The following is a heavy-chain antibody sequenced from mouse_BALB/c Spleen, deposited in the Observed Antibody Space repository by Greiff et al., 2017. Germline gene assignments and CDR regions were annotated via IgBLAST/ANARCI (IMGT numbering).Heavy chain of an antibody. D-gene: IGHD1-1*01. V-gene: IGHV3-8*02. CDR2: ISYSGST. J-gene: IGHJ4*01. Sequence: VQLKESGPSLVKPSQTLSLTCSVTGDSITSGYWNWIRKFPGNKLEYMGYISYSGSTYYNPSLKSRISITRDTSKNQYYLQLNSVTTEDTATYYCARYYYGSSYGAMDYWGQGTSVTVSS. CDR1: GDSITSGY. CDR3: ARYYYGSSYGAMDY.